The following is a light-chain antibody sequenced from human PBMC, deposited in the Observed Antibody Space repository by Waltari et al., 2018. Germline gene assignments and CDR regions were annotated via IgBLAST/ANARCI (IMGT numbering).Light chain of an antibody. V-gene: IGLV3-21*04. CDR3: QVWDANTDPGV. CDR1: TCESKS. J-gene: IGLJ1*01. CDR2: YDS. Sequence: SYVLTQPPSVSVAPGKTASITCGGNTCESKSVHWYQQKPGQAPILVISYDSDRPSGIPERFSGSNSGNTATLTISRVEAGDEADYYCQVWDANTDPGVFGTGTEVTVL.